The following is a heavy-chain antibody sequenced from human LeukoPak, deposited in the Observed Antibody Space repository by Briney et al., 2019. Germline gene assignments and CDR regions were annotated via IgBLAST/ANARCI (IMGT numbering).Heavy chain of an antibody. CDR1: GFTFSSYG. J-gene: IGHJ6*02. CDR2: ISYDGSNK. D-gene: IGHD6-13*01. Sequence: GGSLRLSCAASGFTFSSYGMHWVRQAPGKGLEWVAVISYDGSNKYYADSVKGRFTISRDNSKNTLYLQMNSLRAEDTAVYYCAKDLTHSRFGVHGYYYGMDVWGQGTTVTVSS. CDR3: AKDLTHSRFGVHGYYYGMDV. V-gene: IGHV3-30*18.